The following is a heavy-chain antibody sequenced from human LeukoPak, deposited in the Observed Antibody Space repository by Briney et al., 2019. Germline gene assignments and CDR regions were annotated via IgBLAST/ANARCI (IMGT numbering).Heavy chain of an antibody. J-gene: IGHJ3*02. CDR1: GFTFSSYW. CDR3: AKDHFRGYYDSSGYSVGAFDI. V-gene: IGHV3-7*03. D-gene: IGHD3-22*01. CDR2: IKQDGSEK. Sequence: GGSLRLSCAASGFTFSSYWMSWVRQAPGKGLEWVANIKQDGSEKYYVDSVKGRFTISRDNSKNTLYLQMNSLRAEGTAVYYCAKDHFRGYYDSSGYSVGAFDIWGQGTMVTVSS.